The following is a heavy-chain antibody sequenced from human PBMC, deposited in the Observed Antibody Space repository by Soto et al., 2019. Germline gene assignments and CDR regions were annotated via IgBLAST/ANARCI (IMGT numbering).Heavy chain of an antibody. CDR3: ARDQSAYYSGMDV. Sequence: AETLSLTCTVSGGSISSYYWSWIRQPPGKGLEWIGYIYDSGSTNYKPSLESRVAISVYTSKNQFCLKLSSVTAADTALYYCARDQSAYYSGMDVRGQGPTVTVSS. CDR2: IYDSGST. V-gene: IGHV4-59*01. CDR1: GGSISSYY. J-gene: IGHJ6*02.